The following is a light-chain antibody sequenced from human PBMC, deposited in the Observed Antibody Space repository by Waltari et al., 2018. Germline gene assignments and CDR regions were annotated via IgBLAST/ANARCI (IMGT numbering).Light chain of an antibody. CDR1: QGISSY. J-gene: IGKJ1*01. V-gene: IGKV1-8*01. CDR3: QHYYSYPRT. CDR2: AAS. Sequence: TCRASQGISSYLAWYQQKPGKAPKLLIYAASTLQSGVPSRFCGSGSGTDFTLTISCLQSEDFATYSCQHYYSYPRTFGQGTKVEIK.